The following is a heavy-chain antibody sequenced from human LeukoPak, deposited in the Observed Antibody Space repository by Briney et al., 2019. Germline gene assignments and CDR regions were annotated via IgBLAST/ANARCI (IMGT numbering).Heavy chain of an antibody. Sequence: PGGSLRLSCAASGFTFSNYNINWVRQAPGKGLEWVSSISTTSRYKYYADSVKGRFTISRDNAKDSLYLQMNSLTTEDTAVYYCARGRYDVLAGYQPPYFDYWGQGTLVTVSS. CDR1: GFTFSNYN. V-gene: IGHV3-21*04. J-gene: IGHJ4*02. CDR3: ARGRYDVLAGYQPPYFDY. D-gene: IGHD3-9*01. CDR2: ISTTSRYK.